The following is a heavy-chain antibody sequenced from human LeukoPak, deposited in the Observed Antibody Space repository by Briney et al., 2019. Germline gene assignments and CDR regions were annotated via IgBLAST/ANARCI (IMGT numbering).Heavy chain of an antibody. CDR2: IRNDGSNE. CDR3: AKGGSASRNWFDP. Sequence: GGSLSLSCAASGFTFRDYGMHWIRQAPGKGLEWVAFIRNDGSNEYYPDSVKGRFTISRDNSRNTLYLQMNSLRDEDTAVYYRAKGGSASRNWFDPWGRGTLVTVSS. CDR1: GFTFRDYG. D-gene: IGHD2-15*01. V-gene: IGHV3-30*02. J-gene: IGHJ5*02.